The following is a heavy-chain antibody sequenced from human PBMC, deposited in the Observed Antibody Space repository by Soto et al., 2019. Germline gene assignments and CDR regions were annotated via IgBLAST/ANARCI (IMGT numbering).Heavy chain of an antibody. CDR2: ISGSGGRT. Sequence: GGSLRLSCAASEFTFSAYAMSWVRHTPGKGLEWVSTISGSGGRTYYAESVKGRFTISRDNSKNTLYLQINSLKAEDTAVYYCAKDPYSGANFSEYFQHWGQGTLVTVSS. CDR3: AKDPYSGANFSEYFQH. CDR1: EFTFSAYA. V-gene: IGHV3-23*01. J-gene: IGHJ1*01. D-gene: IGHD4-17*01.